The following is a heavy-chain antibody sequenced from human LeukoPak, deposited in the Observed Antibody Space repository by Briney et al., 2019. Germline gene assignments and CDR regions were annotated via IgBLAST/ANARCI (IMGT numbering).Heavy chain of an antibody. Sequence: NPSETLSLTCAVYGGSFSGYYWSWIRQPPGKGLEWIGYIYYSGSTNYNPSLKSRVTISVDTSKNQFSLKLSSVTAADTAVYYCASLVSSWYNAFDIWGQGTMVTVSS. CDR2: IYYSGST. CDR1: GGSFSGYY. V-gene: IGHV4-59*01. J-gene: IGHJ3*02. CDR3: ASLVSSWYNAFDI. D-gene: IGHD6-13*01.